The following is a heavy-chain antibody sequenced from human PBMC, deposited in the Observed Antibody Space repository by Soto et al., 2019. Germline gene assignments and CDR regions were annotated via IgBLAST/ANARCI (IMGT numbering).Heavy chain of an antibody. J-gene: IGHJ6*02. CDR1: GFTFSRYR. D-gene: IGHD6-6*01. Sequence: GGSLRLSCEDSGFTFSRYRVNWVCQAPGKGLEWVSSISSSSSYIYYADSVKGRFTISRDNAKNSLYLQMNSLRAEDTAVYYCARVLGVYSSSSKKEYYYYSMDVWGQGTTVSVS. CDR3: ARVLGVYSSSSKKEYYYYSMDV. CDR2: ISSSSSYI. V-gene: IGHV3-21*01.